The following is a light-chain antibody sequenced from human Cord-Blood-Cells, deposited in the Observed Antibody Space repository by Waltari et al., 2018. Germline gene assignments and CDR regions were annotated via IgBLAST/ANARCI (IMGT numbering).Light chain of an antibody. CDR3: QQYNNWPQT. V-gene: IGKV3-15*01. Sequence: EIVMTQSPATLSVSPGERATLSCRASQSVSSNLAWYQQKPGQAPRLLIYGASTGATGIPARFSGSESGKEFTLTISSLQSEDFAVYYCQQYNNWPQTFGQGTKVEIK. CDR1: QSVSSN. J-gene: IGKJ1*01. CDR2: GAS.